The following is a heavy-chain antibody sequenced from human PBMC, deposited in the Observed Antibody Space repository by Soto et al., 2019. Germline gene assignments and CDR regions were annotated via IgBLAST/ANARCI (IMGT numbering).Heavy chain of an antibody. CDR1: GFTFSSYD. V-gene: IGHV3-23*01. Sequence: EVQLLESGGGLVQPGGSLRVSCEASGFTFSSYDMNWVRQAPGKGLEWVSGISGGGGSTHYADSVKGRFTISRDNSRNTLYLQMNSLGADDTAVYYCAKGAGSDSGRYWGQGTLVTVSS. CDR2: ISGGGGST. D-gene: IGHD3-10*01. J-gene: IGHJ4*02. CDR3: AKGAGSDSGRY.